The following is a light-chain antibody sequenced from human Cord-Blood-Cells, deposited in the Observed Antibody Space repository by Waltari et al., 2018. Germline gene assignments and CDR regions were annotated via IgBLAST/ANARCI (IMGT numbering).Light chain of an antibody. CDR3: QQYGSSPQT. Sequence: EIVLTQSPGTLYLSPGERATPSCRASQSVSSSYLAWYQQKPGQAPRLLIYGASSRATGIPDRFSGSGSGTDFTLTISKLEPEDLAVYYCQQYGSSPQTFGQGTKVEIK. V-gene: IGKV3-20*01. CDR2: GAS. J-gene: IGKJ1*01. CDR1: QSVSSSY.